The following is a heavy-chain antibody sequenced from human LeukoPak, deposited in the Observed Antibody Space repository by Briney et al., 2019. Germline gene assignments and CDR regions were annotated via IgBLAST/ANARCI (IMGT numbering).Heavy chain of an antibody. CDR3: ARDWEYSTQFDY. J-gene: IGHJ4*02. D-gene: IGHD6-13*01. V-gene: IGHV1-3*03. CDR2: INAGNGNT. Sequence: ASVKVTCKASGYTFTSYAMHWVRQPPAQRLEWVGGINAGNGNTKYSQEFQGRVTITRDTSASTAYMELNSLRSEDMAVYYCARDWEYSTQFDYWGQGTLVTVSS. CDR1: GYTFTSYA.